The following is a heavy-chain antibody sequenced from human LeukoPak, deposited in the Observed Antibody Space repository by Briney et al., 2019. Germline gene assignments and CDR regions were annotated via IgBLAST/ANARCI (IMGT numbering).Heavy chain of an antibody. CDR2: INPNSGGT. V-gene: IGHV1-2*02. D-gene: IGHD5-12*01. CDR3: ARCRGFSCYGGFDY. Sequence: GASVKVSCKASGYTFTDYYIHWVRQAPGQGLEWMGWINPNSGGTNYAENFQGRVTMTSATSVSTAYMEMKRVKSDDAAVYYCARCRGFSCYGGFDYWGQGTLVTVSS. CDR1: GYTFTDYY. J-gene: IGHJ4*02.